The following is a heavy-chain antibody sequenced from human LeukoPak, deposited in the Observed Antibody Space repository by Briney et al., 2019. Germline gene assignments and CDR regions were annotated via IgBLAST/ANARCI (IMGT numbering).Heavy chain of an antibody. D-gene: IGHD2-15*01. CDR2: IIPILGIA. J-gene: IGHJ5*02. CDR1: GYTFTSYD. V-gene: IGHV1-69*04. Sequence: GASVKVSCKASGYTFTSYDINWVRQATGQGLEWMGRIIPILGIANYAQKFQGRVTITADKSTSTAYMELSSLRSEDTAVYYCARNSVVVVAATPLWFDPWGQGTLVTVSS. CDR3: ARNSVVVVAATPLWFDP.